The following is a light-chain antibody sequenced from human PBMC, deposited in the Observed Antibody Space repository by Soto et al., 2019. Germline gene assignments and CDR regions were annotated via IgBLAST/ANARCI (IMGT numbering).Light chain of an antibody. CDR2: DAS. CDR3: QQYNSYPLT. J-gene: IGKJ4*01. Sequence: DIQMTQSPSTLSASVGDRVTITCRASQSISSWLTWYQQKPGKAPKLLIYDASSLESGVPSRFSGSGFGTEFTLTICSLQPDDFATYYCQQYNSYPLTFGGGTKVDIK. CDR1: QSISSW. V-gene: IGKV1-5*01.